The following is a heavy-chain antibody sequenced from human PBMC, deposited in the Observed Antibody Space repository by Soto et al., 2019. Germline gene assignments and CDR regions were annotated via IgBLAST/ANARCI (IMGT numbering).Heavy chain of an antibody. CDR1: GYSFTSYY. D-gene: IGHD3-22*01. V-gene: IGHV1-46*01. CDR2: INPSGGIT. CDR3: AGRQGTSYYDRSFDHDYGLDV. J-gene: IGHJ6*02. Sequence: ASVKVSCKASGYSFTSYYIHWVRQAPGQGLEWMGIINPSGGITNYAQKFQARVTITRDTSTFTVYMDLSRLRSEDTAVYYCAGRQGTSYYDRSFDHDYGLDVWG.